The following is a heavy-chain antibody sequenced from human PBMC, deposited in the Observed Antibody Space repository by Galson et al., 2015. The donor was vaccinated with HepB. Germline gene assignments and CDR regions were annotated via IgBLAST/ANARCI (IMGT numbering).Heavy chain of an antibody. D-gene: IGHD1-1*01. CDR2: INPSGGST. CDR3: ARDRIRRGYGMDV. J-gene: IGHJ6*02. V-gene: IGHV1-46*01. CDR1: GSTFTSYY. Sequence: SVKVSCKASGSTFTSYYMHWVRQAPGQGLEWMGIINPSGGSTSYAQKFQGRVTMTRDTSTSTVYMELSSLRSEDTAVYYCARDRIRRGYGMDVWGQGTTVTVSS.